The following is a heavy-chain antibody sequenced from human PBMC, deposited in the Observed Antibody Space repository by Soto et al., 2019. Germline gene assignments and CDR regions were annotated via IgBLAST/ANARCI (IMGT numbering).Heavy chain of an antibody. V-gene: IGHV1-69*12. Sequence: QVQLVQSGAEVKKPGSSVKVSCKASGGTFSSYAISWVRQAPGQGLEWMGGIIPIFGTANYAQKFQGRVTITADESPRLAYLELRSRRSEDRAVYYCAIYCSGGSCYGYGGQGTLVTVSS. CDR1: GGTFSSYA. J-gene: IGHJ4*02. D-gene: IGHD2-15*01. CDR3: AIYCSGGSCYGY. CDR2: IIPIFGTA.